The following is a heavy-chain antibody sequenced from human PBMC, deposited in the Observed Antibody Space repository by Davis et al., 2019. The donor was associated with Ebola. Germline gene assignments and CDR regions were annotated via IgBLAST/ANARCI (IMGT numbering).Heavy chain of an antibody. J-gene: IGHJ3*01. CDR1: RFTLSNFA. CDR3: VKGRGLLLDSFDV. Sequence: GGSLRLSCVASRFTLSNFAMSWVRQAPGKGLEWVSGITGSGGSTYYADSVKGRFTISRDTSKNMLFLQMSSLRVGDTAVYYCVKGRGLLLDSFDVWGHGTRVTVSS. D-gene: IGHD3-22*01. CDR2: ITGSGGST. V-gene: IGHV3-23*01.